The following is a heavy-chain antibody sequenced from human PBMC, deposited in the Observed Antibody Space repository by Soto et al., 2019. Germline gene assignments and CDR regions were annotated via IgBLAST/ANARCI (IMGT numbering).Heavy chain of an antibody. CDR2: IIPIFGTA. Sequence: QVQLVQSGAEVKKPGSSVKVSCKASGGTLSSYAISWVRQAPGQGLEWMGGIIPIFGTANYAQKFQGRVTITADESTSTAYMELSSLRSEDTAVYYCARTTYGSGSYLSYYYGMDVWGQGTTVTVSS. J-gene: IGHJ6*02. V-gene: IGHV1-69*01. D-gene: IGHD3-10*01. CDR3: ARTTYGSGSYLSYYYGMDV. CDR1: GGTLSSYA.